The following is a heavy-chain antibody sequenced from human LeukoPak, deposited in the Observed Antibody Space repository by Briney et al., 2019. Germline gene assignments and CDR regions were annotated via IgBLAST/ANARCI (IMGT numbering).Heavy chain of an antibody. D-gene: IGHD3-3*01. J-gene: IGHJ3*02. CDR1: GFTFSSYA. V-gene: IGHV3-23*01. CDR2: ISGSGGST. Sequence: GGSLRLSCAASGFTFSSYAMSWVRQAPGKGLEWVSAISGSGGSTYYTDSVKGRFTISRDNSKNTLYLQMNSLRAEDTAVYYCARDGQRITIFGVVIIPDAFDIWGQGTMVTVSS. CDR3: ARDGQRITIFGVVIIPDAFDI.